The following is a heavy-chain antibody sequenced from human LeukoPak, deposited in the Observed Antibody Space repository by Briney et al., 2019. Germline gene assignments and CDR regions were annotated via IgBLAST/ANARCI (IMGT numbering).Heavy chain of an antibody. Sequence: SETLSLTCAVYGGSFSGYYWSWIRQPPGKGLEWIGEINHSVSTNYNPSLKSRVTISVDTSKNQFSLKLSSVTAADTAVYYCARGLRQQLGYFQHWGQGTLVTVSS. D-gene: IGHD6-13*01. J-gene: IGHJ1*01. V-gene: IGHV4-34*01. CDR2: INHSVST. CDR1: GGSFSGYY. CDR3: ARGLRQQLGYFQH.